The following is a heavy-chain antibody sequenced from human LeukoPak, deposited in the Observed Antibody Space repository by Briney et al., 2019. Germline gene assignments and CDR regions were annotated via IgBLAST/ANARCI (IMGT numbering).Heavy chain of an antibody. D-gene: IGHD3-10*01. Sequence: SQTLSLTCAISGDSVSSNSVAWHWIRQSPSRGLEWLGRTYYGSKWYNDYAVSVKSRVTINPDTSKNQFSLKLSSVTAADTAVYYCARDVPGGFGSPNHDAFDIWGQGTMVTVSS. CDR1: GDSVSSNSVA. V-gene: IGHV6-1*01. CDR2: TYYGSKWYN. J-gene: IGHJ3*02. CDR3: ARDVPGGFGSPNHDAFDI.